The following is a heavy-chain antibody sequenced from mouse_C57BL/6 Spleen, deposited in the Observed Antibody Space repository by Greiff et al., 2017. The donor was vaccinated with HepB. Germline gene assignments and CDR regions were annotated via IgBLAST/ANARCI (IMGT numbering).Heavy chain of an antibody. J-gene: IGHJ2*01. D-gene: IGHD2-4*01. CDR1: GFTFSSYG. CDR2: ISSGGSYT. V-gene: IGHV5-6*01. CDR3: ARFPYDYGYYFDY. Sequence: EVMLVESGGDLVKPGGSLKLSCAASGFTFSSYGMSWVRQTPDKRLEWVATISSGGSYTYYPDSVKGRFTISRDNAKNTLYLQMSSLKSEDTAMYYCARFPYDYGYYFDYWGQGTTLTVSS.